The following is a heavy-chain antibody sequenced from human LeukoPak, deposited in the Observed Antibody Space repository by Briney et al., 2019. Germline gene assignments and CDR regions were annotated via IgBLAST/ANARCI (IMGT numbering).Heavy chain of an antibody. CDR2: IYYSGST. Sequence: SETLSLTCTVSGGSIRSYYWSWIRQPPGKGLEWIGYIYYSGSTNYNPSLKSRVTISVDTSKNQFSLKLSSVTAADTAVYYCARGGAAAALWGQGTLVTVSS. CDR3: ARGGAAAAL. CDR1: GGSIRSYY. D-gene: IGHD6-13*01. V-gene: IGHV4-59*01. J-gene: IGHJ4*02.